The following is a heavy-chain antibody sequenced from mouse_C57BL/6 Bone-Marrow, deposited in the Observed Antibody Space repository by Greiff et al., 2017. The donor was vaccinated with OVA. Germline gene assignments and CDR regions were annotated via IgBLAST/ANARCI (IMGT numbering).Heavy chain of an antibody. CDR3: ASMVTNAMDY. CDR2: INPYNGGT. CDR1: GYTFTDYY. V-gene: IGHV1-19*01. D-gene: IGHD2-2*01. Sequence: EVQLQQSGPVLVKPGASVKMSCKASGYTFTDYYMNWVKQSHGKSLEWIGVINPYNGGTSYNQKFKGKAKLTVDKSSSTAYMELNSLTSEDSAVYCCASMVTNAMDYWGQGTSVTVSS. J-gene: IGHJ4*01.